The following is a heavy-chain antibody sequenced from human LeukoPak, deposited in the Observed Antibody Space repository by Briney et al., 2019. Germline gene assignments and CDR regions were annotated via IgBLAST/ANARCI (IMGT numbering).Heavy chain of an antibody. D-gene: IGHD3-10*01. CDR1: GGSISSSSYY. Sequence: SSETLSLTCTVSGGSISSSSYYWGWIRQPPGKGLEWIGSIYYSGSTYYNPSLKSRVTISVDASKNQFSLKLSSVTAADTAVYYCATTNVLLWFGELSKTAYFDYWGQGTLVTVSS. CDR3: ATTNVLLWFGELSKTAYFDY. J-gene: IGHJ4*02. V-gene: IGHV4-39*07. CDR2: IYYSGST.